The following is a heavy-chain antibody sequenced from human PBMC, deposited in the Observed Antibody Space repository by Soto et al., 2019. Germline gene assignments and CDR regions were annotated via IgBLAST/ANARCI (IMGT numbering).Heavy chain of an antibody. CDR2: ISYDGSNK. D-gene: IGHD3-22*01. CDR1: GFTFSSYA. CDR3: ARDNPITMIGDTFDY. J-gene: IGHJ4*02. V-gene: IGHV3-30-3*01. Sequence: QVQLVESGGGVVQPGRSLRLSCAASGFTFSSYAMHWVRQAPGKGLEWVAVISYDGSNKYYADSVKGRFTISRDNSKNTLYLQMNSLRAEDTAVYYCARDNPITMIGDTFDYWGQGTLVTVSS.